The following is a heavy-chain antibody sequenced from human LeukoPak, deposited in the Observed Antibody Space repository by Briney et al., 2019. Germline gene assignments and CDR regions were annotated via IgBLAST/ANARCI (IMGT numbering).Heavy chain of an antibody. D-gene: IGHD5-18*01. V-gene: IGHV4-39*07. Sequence: SETLSLTCTVSGGSISSSSYYWGWIRQPPGKGLEWIGSIYYSGSTYYNPSLKSRVTISVDTSKNQFSLKLSSVTAADTAVYYCARASDTAMVIDYWGQGTLVTVSS. CDR1: GGSISSSSYY. CDR3: ARASDTAMVIDY. J-gene: IGHJ4*02. CDR2: IYYSGST.